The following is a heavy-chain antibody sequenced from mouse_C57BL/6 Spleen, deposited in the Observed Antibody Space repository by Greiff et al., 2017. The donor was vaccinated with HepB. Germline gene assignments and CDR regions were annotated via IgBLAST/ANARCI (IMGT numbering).Heavy chain of an antibody. D-gene: IGHD4-1*01. V-gene: IGHV1-15*01. CDR1: GYTFTDYE. Sequence: VKLQESGAELVRPGASVTLSCKASGYTFTDYEMHWVKQTPVHGLEWIGAIDPETGGTAYNQKFKGKAILTADKSSSTAYMELRSLTSEDSAVYYCTRVGRDYWGQGTTLTVSS. J-gene: IGHJ2*01. CDR3: TRVGRDY. CDR2: IDPETGGT.